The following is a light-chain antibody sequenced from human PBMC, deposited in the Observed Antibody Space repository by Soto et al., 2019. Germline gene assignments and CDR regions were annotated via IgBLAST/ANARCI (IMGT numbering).Light chain of an antibody. CDR3: ETWDSNLVV. CDR1: SGHSSYI. CDR2: LEGSGSY. Sequence: QSVLTQSSSASASLGSSVKLTCTLSSGHSSYIIAWHQQQPGKAPRYLMKLEGSGSYNKGSGVPDRFSGSSSGADRYLTISILHSEDEADYYCETWDSNLVVFDGGTKVTVL. J-gene: IGLJ2*01. V-gene: IGLV4-60*03.